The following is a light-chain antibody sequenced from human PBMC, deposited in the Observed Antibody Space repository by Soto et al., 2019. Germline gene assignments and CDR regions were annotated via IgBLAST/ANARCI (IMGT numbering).Light chain of an antibody. J-gene: IGKJ1*01. Sequence: EIVLTQSPATLSLSPGERATLSCRASQSVSSYLAWYQQKPGQAPRLLIYDASNRATGIPARFSGSGSGTDFNLTISSLEPEDFAVYYCQQRSNWPPWKFRKSTK. CDR1: QSVSSY. CDR3: QQRSNWPPWK. CDR2: DAS. V-gene: IGKV3-11*01.